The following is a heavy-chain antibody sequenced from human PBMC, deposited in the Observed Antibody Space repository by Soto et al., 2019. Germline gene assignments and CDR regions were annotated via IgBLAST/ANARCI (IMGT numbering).Heavy chain of an antibody. CDR1: GGTFSGYA. CDR3: ARSMEMATSLDWFDP. CDR2: IIPIFGTA. J-gene: IGHJ5*02. Sequence: ASVKVSCKASGGTFSGYAISWVRQAPGQGLEWMGGIIPIFGTANYAQKFQGRVTITADESTSTAYMELSSLRSEDTAVYYCARSMEMATSLDWFDPWGQGTLVTVSS. D-gene: IGHD5-12*01. V-gene: IGHV1-69*13.